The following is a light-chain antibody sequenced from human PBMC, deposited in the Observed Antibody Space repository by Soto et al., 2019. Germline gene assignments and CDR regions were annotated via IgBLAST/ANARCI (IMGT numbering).Light chain of an antibody. CDR3: QQYDNLPPL. CDR2: DAS. Sequence: DIQMTQSPSSLSASVGDRVTITCQASQDISNYLNWYQQKPGKAPKLLIYDASNLETGVPSRFSGSGSGTDFTFTISSLQPEDIATYYCQQYDNLPPLLGGGTKVDIK. J-gene: IGKJ4*01. V-gene: IGKV1-33*01. CDR1: QDISNY.